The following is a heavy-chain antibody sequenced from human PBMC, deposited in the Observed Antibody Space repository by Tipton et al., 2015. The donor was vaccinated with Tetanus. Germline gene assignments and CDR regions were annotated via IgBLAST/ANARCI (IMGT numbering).Heavy chain of an antibody. D-gene: IGHD1-26*01. Sequence: SLRLSCAASGITLSTYGMSWVRHAPGKGLEWVSGIVGSGATPYYADSVKGRFTISRDDSKNTLYPQMSSLRVEDTAVYCCKRGSAGCFSPPVSWGQGTLIAVSS. V-gene: IGHV3-23*01. CDR3: KRGSAGCFSPPVS. J-gene: IGHJ5*02. CDR1: GITLSTYG. CDR2: IVGSGATP.